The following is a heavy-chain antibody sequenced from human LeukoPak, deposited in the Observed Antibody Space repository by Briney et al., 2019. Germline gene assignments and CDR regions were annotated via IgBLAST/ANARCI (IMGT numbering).Heavy chain of an antibody. V-gene: IGHV1-18*04. D-gene: IGHD3-16*01. CDR2: ISAYNGNT. CDR3: ARDLGDGLGDY. CDR1: GYTFTTYY. Sequence: GASVKVSCKASGYTFTTYYMHWVRQAPGQGLEWMGWISAYNGNTNYAQKLQGRVTMTTDTSTSTAYMELRSLRSDDTAVYYCARDLGDGLGDYWGQGTLVTVSS. J-gene: IGHJ4*02.